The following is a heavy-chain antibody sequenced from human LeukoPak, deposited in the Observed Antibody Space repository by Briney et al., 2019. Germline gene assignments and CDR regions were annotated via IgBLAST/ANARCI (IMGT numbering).Heavy chain of an antibody. V-gene: IGHV3-23*01. CDR2: ISGSGGST. Sequence: PGGSLRLSCAASGFTFSSYGMSWVRQAPGKGLEWVSAISGSGGSTYYADSVKGRFTISRDNSKNTLYLQMNSLRAEDTAVYYCAKLRYFDWLSQRKPAYFDYWGQGTLVTVSS. CDR3: AKLRYFDWLSQRKPAYFDY. CDR1: GFTFSSYG. J-gene: IGHJ4*02. D-gene: IGHD3-9*01.